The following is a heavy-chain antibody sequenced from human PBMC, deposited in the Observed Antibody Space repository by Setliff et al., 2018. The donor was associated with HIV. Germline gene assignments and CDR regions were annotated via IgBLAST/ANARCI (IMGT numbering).Heavy chain of an antibody. CDR3: ARGVPLLPPRN. J-gene: IGHJ4*02. V-gene: IGHV4-4*07. Sequence: PSETLSLTCSVSGGSLQGYYWSWIRQPAGKGLQWIGRIYYVGWSKYNPSLEDRVTMSVDTSKNQFFLNLTSVTAADTAVYYCARGVPLLPPRNWGQGALVTVSS. CDR2: IYYVGWS. CDR1: GGSLQGYY. D-gene: IGHD1-26*01.